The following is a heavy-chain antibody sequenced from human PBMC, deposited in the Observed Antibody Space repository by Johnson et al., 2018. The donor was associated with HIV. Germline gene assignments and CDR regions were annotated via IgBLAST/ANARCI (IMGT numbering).Heavy chain of an antibody. D-gene: IGHD3-22*01. CDR2: TSNDGSNK. CDR3: ARDINYYDSSGYLIGSDAFDL. Sequence: QVQLVESGGGVVQPGRSLRVSCAASGFTFSSYGMHWVRQAPGKGLEWVAVTSNDGSNKYYADSVKGRFTISRDNSKNTLYLLMNSLRAEDTAVYYCARDINYYDSSGYLIGSDAFDLWGQGTMVTVSS. V-gene: IGHV3-30*03. J-gene: IGHJ3*01. CDR1: GFTFSSYG.